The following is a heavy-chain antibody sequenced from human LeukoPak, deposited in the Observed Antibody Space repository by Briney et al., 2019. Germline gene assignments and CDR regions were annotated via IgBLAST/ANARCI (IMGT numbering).Heavy chain of an antibody. Sequence: SETLSLTCTVSGGSISSYYWSWIRQPPGKGLEWIGYIYNSGSTNYNPSLKSRVTISVDTSKNQFSLKLSSVTAADTAVYHCARVRGSGWYEFDYWGQGTLVTVSS. V-gene: IGHV4-59*01. D-gene: IGHD6-13*01. J-gene: IGHJ4*02. CDR2: IYNSGST. CDR1: GGSISSYY. CDR3: ARVRGSGWYEFDY.